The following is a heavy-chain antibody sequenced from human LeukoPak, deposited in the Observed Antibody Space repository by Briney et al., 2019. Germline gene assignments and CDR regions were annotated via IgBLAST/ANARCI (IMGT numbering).Heavy chain of an antibody. J-gene: IGHJ5*02. V-gene: IGHV1-24*01. CDR2: FDPEDGET. Sequence: ASVKVSCKVSGYTLTELSMHWVRQAPGKGLEWMGGFDPEDGETIYAQKFQGRVTMTRDTSISTAYMELSRLRSDDTAVYYCARDLTGTTFYWFDPWGQGTLVTVSS. D-gene: IGHD1-7*01. CDR1: GYTLTELS. CDR3: ARDLTGTTFYWFDP.